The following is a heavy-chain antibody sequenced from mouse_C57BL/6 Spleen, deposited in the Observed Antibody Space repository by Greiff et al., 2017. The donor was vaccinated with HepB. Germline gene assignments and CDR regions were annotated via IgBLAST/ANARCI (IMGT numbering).Heavy chain of an antibody. Sequence: VQLQQSGAELVRPGASVKLSCKASGYTFTDYYINWVKQRPGQGLEWIARIYPGSGNTYYNEKFKGKATLTAEKSSSTAYMQLSSLTSEDSAVYFCARDYYGRSYSYAMDDGGQGTSVTVAS. CDR3: ARDYYGRSYSYAMDD. CDR1: GYTFTDYY. CDR2: IYPGSGNT. V-gene: IGHV1-76*01. D-gene: IGHD1-1*01. J-gene: IGHJ4*01.